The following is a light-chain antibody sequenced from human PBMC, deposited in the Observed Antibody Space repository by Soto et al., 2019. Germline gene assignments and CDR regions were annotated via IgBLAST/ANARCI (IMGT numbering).Light chain of an antibody. Sequence: EIVLTQSPATLSLSPGERATLSCRASQSVSTSYLAWYQQKPGQAPRLLIYRASSRATSITDRLSGSGCGTDFTLTISRLEPADFAVYYCQQYGGTMYTFGQGTKLEIK. J-gene: IGKJ2*01. CDR2: RAS. V-gene: IGKV3-20*01. CDR3: QQYGGTMYT. CDR1: QSVSTSY.